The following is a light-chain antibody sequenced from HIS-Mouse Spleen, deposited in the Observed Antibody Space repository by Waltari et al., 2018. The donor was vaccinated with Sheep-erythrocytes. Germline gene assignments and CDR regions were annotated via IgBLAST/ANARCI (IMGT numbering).Light chain of an antibody. CDR1: SSDVGCYNY. CDR3: CSYAGSSTWV. J-gene: IGLJ3*02. Sequence: QSALTQPPSASGSPGQSVTISCTGTSSDVGCYNYVSWYQQHPGKAPKLMIYEVSKRPSGVPDRFSGSKSGNTASLTVSGLQAEDEADYYCCSYAGSSTWVFGGGTKLTVL. CDR2: EVS. V-gene: IGLV2-8*01.